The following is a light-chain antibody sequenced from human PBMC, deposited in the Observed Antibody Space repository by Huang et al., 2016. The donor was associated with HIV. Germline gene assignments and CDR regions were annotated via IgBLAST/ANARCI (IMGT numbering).Light chain of an antibody. CDR1: QNINTY. V-gene: IGKV1-39*01. J-gene: IGKJ5*01. CDR2: SAS. CDR3: QQGYSALIT. Sequence: DILLTQSPSSLSASVGDRVTITCRASQNINTYLNWYQKKPGKAPNLLIHSASTLQTGVPSRFSGSGAGTDFTRTVNSLQPEDSATYYCQQGYSALITFGQGTRL.